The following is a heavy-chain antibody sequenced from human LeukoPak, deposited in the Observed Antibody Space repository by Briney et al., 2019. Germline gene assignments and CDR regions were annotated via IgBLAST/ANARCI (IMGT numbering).Heavy chain of an antibody. CDR1: GYTFTGYY. V-gene: IGHV1-18*04. Sequence: ASVKVSCKASGYTFTGYYMHWVRQAPGQGLEWMGWISAYNGNTHYAQKLQGRVTMTTDTSTSTAYMELRSLRSDDTAVYYCARYGVDIVATIWAKNDYWGQGTLVTVSS. CDR3: ARYGVDIVATIWAKNDY. CDR2: ISAYNGNT. J-gene: IGHJ4*02. D-gene: IGHD5-12*01.